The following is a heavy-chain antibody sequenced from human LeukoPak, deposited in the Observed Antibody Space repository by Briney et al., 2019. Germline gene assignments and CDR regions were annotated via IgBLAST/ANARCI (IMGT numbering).Heavy chain of an antibody. Sequence: ASVKVSCKASGGTFSNYGISWVRQAPGQGLEWTGEIIPIFGTAHYTQKFQGRVTITADESTTTAYMELSSLRSEDTAVYYCARGSCSSGYYCPQYFDYWGQGTLVTVSS. CDR2: IIPIFGTA. CDR3: ARGSCSSGYYCPQYFDY. D-gene: IGHD3-22*01. V-gene: IGHV1-69*13. CDR1: GGTFSNYG. J-gene: IGHJ4*02.